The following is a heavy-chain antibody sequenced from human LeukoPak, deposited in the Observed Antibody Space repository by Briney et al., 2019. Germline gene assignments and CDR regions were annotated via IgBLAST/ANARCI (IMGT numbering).Heavy chain of an antibody. Sequence: PGGSLRLSCAASGFTFSSYAMHWVRQAPGKGLEWVAVISYDGSNKYCPDSVKGGSTCSRDNSKNTLYLQMNSLRAGDTAVYYCAREVDHSGSYYRFFHYWGQGTLVTVSS. CDR1: GFTFSSYA. CDR2: ISYDGSNK. D-gene: IGHD1-26*01. CDR3: AREVDHSGSYYRFFHY. J-gene: IGHJ4*02. V-gene: IGHV3-30*04.